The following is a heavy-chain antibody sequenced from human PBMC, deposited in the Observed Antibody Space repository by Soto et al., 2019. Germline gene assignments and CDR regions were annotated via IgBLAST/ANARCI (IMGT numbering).Heavy chain of an antibody. Sequence: GGSLRLSCAASGFTFSSYSMNWVRQAPGKGLEWVSSISSSSSYIYYADSVKGRFTISRDNAKNSLYLQMNSLRAEDTAVYYCARDCSGGSCYDYYYGMDVWGQGTTVTSP. CDR3: ARDCSGGSCYDYYYGMDV. D-gene: IGHD2-15*01. J-gene: IGHJ6*02. CDR1: GFTFSSYS. V-gene: IGHV3-21*01. CDR2: ISSSSSYI.